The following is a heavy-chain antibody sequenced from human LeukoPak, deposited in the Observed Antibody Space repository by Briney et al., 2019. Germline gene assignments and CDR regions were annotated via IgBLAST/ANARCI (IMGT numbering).Heavy chain of an antibody. D-gene: IGHD5-18*01. CDR1: GGSFSGYY. Sequence: PSETLSLTCAVYGGSFSGYYWSWIRQPPGKGLEWIGEINHSGSTNYNLSLKSRVTISVDTSKNQFSLKLSSVTAADTAVYYCAGTSWIQLWCLLAWGQGTLVTVSS. V-gene: IGHV4-34*01. J-gene: IGHJ5*02. CDR3: AGTSWIQLWCLLA. CDR2: INHSGST.